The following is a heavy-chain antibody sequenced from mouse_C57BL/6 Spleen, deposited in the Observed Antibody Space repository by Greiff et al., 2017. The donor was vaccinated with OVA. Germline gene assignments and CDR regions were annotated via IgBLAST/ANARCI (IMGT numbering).Heavy chain of an antibody. CDR2: IDPETGGT. CDR1: GYTFTDYE. CDR3: TRDVLLHWFAY. J-gene: IGHJ3*01. D-gene: IGHD1-1*01. Sequence: QVQLKESGAELVRPGASVTLSCKASGYTFTDYEMHWVKQTPVHGLEWIGAIDPETGGTAYNQKFKGKAILTADKSSSTAYMELRSLTSEDSAVYYCTRDVLLHWFAYWGQGTLVTVSA. V-gene: IGHV1-15*01.